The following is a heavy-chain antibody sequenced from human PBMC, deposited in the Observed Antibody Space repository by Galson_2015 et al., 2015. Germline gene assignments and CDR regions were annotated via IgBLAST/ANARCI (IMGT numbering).Heavy chain of an antibody. D-gene: IGHD3-22*01. CDR2: INPSGGST. Sequence: SVKVSCKASGYSFTSYYMHWVRQAPGQGLEWMGIINPSGGSTSYAQKFQGRVTMTRDTSTSTVYMDLSSLRSEDTAVYYCARSYDSGDAFDIWGQGTMVTVSS. CDR1: GYSFTSYY. J-gene: IGHJ3*02. V-gene: IGHV1-46*01. CDR3: ARSYDSGDAFDI.